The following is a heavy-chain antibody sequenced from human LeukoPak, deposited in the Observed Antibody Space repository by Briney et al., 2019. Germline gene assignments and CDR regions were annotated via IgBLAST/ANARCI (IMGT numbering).Heavy chain of an antibody. CDR1: GFTFSNAW. CDR2: IKSKTDGGAT. Sequence: TGGSLRLSCDASGFTFSNAWMSWVRQAPGKGLEWVGRIKSKTDGGATDYAAPVKGRFTISRDDSKNTLYLQMNSLKTEDTAVYYCTTVFQPLGYCSSTSCYPNYWGQGTLVTVSS. CDR3: TTVFQPLGYCSSTSCYPNY. J-gene: IGHJ4*02. V-gene: IGHV3-15*01. D-gene: IGHD2-2*01.